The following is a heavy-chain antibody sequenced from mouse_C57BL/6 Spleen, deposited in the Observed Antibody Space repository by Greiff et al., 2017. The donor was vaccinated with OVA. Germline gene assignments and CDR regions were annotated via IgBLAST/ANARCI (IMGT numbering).Heavy chain of an antibody. CDR1: GYAFSSSW. V-gene: IGHV1-82*01. Sequence: QVQLQQSGPELVKPGASVKISCKASGYAFSSSWMNWVKQRPGKGLEWIGRIYPGDGDTNYNGKFKGKATLTADTSSSTAYMQLSSLTSEDSAVYFCARKGLDSPFDYWGQGTTLTVSS. D-gene: IGHD3-2*01. J-gene: IGHJ2*01. CDR2: IYPGDGDT. CDR3: ARKGLDSPFDY.